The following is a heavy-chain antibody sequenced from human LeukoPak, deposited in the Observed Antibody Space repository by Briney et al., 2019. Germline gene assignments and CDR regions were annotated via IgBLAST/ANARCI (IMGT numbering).Heavy chain of an antibody. CDR2: IGGSGVTT. V-gene: IGHV3-23*01. Sequence: GGSLRLSCAASGFTFSGYGMSWVRQAPGKGLEWVSSIGGSGVTTYYADSVKGRLTISRDNSKNTLYLQMNSLRAEDTAVYYCAKLLDAAGTDYWGQGTLVTVSS. CDR3: AKLLDAAGTDY. D-gene: IGHD6-13*01. J-gene: IGHJ4*02. CDR1: GFTFSGYG.